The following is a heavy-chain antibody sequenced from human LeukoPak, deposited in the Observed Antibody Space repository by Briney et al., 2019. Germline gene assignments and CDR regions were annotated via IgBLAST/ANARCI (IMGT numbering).Heavy chain of an antibody. D-gene: IGHD3-9*01. CDR1: GFTFSSYW. Sequence: GGSLRLSCAASGFTFSSYWMSWVRQAPGKGLKWVANINQVGSEKYYVDSVKGRFTNSRDNAKNSLYLQRNSLRAEDTAVYYCARDIQNIRCFDWLAIYYYGMDVWGQGTTVTVSS. J-gene: IGHJ6*02. CDR2: INQVGSEK. CDR3: ARDIQNIRCFDWLAIYYYGMDV. V-gene: IGHV3-7*04.